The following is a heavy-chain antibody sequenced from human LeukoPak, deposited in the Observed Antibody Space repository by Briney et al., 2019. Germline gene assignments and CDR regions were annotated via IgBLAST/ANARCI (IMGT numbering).Heavy chain of an antibody. V-gene: IGHV3-7*01. J-gene: IGHJ4*02. D-gene: IGHD3-16*02. CDR1: GFTFSSYW. Sequence: PGGSLRLSCAASGFTFSSYWMSWVRQAPGKGLEWVANIKQDGGEKYYVDSVKGRFTISRDNAKNSLYLQMNSLRAEDTAVYYCAREPPRSIYDYVWGSYRSLYYFDYWGQGTLVTVSS. CDR3: AREPPRSIYDYVWGSYRSLYYFDY. CDR2: IKQDGGEK.